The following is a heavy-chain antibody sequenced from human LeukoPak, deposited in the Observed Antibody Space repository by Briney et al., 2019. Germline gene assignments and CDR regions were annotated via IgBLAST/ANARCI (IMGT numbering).Heavy chain of an antibody. J-gene: IGHJ4*02. CDR1: GYTFTSYD. CDR2: MNPNSGNT. CDR3: ARGAYYDYVWGSYRYSFGLH. Sequence: ASVKVSCKASGYTFTSYDINWVRQATGQGLEWMEWMNPNSGNTGYAQKFQGRVTMTRNTSISTAYMELSSLRSEDTAVYYCARGAYYDYVWGSYRYSFGLHWGQGTLVTVSS. V-gene: IGHV1-8*01. D-gene: IGHD3-16*02.